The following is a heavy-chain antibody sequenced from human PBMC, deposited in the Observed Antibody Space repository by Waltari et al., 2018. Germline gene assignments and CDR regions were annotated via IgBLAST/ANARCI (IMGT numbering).Heavy chain of an antibody. CDR3: AGTAARAGEYYYYYMDV. Sequence: QVQLVQSGAEVKKPGSSVKVSCKASGGTFSSYAISWVRQAPGQGLEWMGGIIPIFGTANYAQKFQGSVTITTDESTSTAYMELSSLRSEDTAVYNCAGTAARAGEYYYYYMDVWGKGTTVTVSS. CDR2: IIPIFGTA. V-gene: IGHV1-69*05. J-gene: IGHJ6*03. D-gene: IGHD6-6*01. CDR1: GGTFSSYA.